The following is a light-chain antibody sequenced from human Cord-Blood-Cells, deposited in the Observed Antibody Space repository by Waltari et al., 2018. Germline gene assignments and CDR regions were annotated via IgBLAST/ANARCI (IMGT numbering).Light chain of an antibody. J-gene: IGKJ4*01. Sequence: EIVLTQSPATLYLSPRERATLSCRASQSVSSYLAWYQQKPGQAPRLLIYDASNRATGIPARFGGSGSETDFTLTISSLEPEDFAVYYCQQRSNWPLTFGGGTKVEIK. CDR1: QSVSSY. CDR3: QQRSNWPLT. CDR2: DAS. V-gene: IGKV3-11*01.